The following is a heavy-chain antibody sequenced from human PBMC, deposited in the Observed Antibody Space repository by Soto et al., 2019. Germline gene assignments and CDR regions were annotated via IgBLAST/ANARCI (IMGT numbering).Heavy chain of an antibody. J-gene: IGHJ5*02. Sequence: QVQLVQSGAEVKKPGSSVKVSCKASGGTFSTYTITWVRQALGQGLEWMGRIIPIIGIINYAQKFQGRVTITAEKFTGTAYMELTRLRSDDTAVYYCAGDPDSHYNDSHASSYPWGQGTLVTVSS. CDR1: GGTFSTYT. CDR3: AGDPDSHYNDSHASSYP. CDR2: IIPIIGII. D-gene: IGHD3-22*01. V-gene: IGHV1-69*08.